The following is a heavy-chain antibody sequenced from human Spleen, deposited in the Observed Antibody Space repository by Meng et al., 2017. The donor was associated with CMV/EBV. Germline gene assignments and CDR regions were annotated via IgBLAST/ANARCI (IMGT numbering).Heavy chain of an antibody. Sequence: GESLKISCAASGFTFSSYWMHWVRQAPGKGLVWVSRINSDGSSTSYADSVKGRFTISRDNAKNSLYLQLNSLRAGDTAVYYCARQWDYGYNSLDFWGQGTLVTVSS. CDR2: INSDGSST. CDR3: ARQWDYGYNSLDF. CDR1: GFTFSSYW. J-gene: IGHJ4*02. D-gene: IGHD1-20*01. V-gene: IGHV3-74*01.